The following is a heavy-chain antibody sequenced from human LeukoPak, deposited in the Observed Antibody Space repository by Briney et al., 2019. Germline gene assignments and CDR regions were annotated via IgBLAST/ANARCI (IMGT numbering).Heavy chain of an antibody. D-gene: IGHD3-10*01. CDR3: AKGSLWFGESRFDR. CDR2: VSGNGGST. CDR1: GFTFSSCA. J-gene: IGHJ5*02. Sequence: QSGVSLRLSCAASGFTFSSCAMNWLPQGPGKGLVWVSYVSGNGGSTYYADAVMGRFTISRDNSKNTLYLQMKNLRAEDTAVYYCAKGSLWFGESRFDRWGQGTLVTVSS. V-gene: IGHV3-23*01.